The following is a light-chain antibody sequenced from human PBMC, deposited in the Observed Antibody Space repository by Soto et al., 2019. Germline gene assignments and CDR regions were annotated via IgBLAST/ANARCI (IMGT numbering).Light chain of an antibody. J-gene: IGKJ4*01. CDR2: CVS. V-gene: IGKV3-20*01. CDR1: QSVSNSH. Sequence: EIVLTQSPGTPSLSPGERATLSGRAIQSVSNSHLAWHQQKPGQDPRLLIFCVSSSADGIPDRFSGSGSGTDFTLTISRLEPEDYAVYYCKQYDKXPLTCGGWTKV. CDR3: KQYDKXPLT.